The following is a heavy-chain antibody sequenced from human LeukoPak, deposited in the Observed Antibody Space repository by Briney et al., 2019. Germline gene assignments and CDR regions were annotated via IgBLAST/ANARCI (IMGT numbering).Heavy chain of an antibody. CDR3: AKSSGYSSGGGLDFDY. Sequence: GGSLRLSCAASGFTFSSYAMSWVRQAPGKGLEWVSAISGSGGSTYYADSVKGRFTISRDNSKNTLYLQRNSLRAEDTAVYYCAKSSGYSSGGGLDFDYWGQGTLVTVSS. V-gene: IGHV3-23*01. D-gene: IGHD6-19*01. CDR2: ISGSGGST. CDR1: GFTFSSYA. J-gene: IGHJ4*02.